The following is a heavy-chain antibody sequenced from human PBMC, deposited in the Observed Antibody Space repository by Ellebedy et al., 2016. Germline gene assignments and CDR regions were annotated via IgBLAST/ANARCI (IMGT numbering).Heavy chain of an antibody. CDR1: GYTFTSYD. V-gene: IGHV1-8*01. J-gene: IGHJ6*02. CDR2: MNPNSGNT. Sequence: ASVKVSCXASGYTFTSYDINWVRQATGQGLEWMGWMNPNSGNTGYAQKFQGRVTITADESTSTAYMELSSLRPEDTAVYYCARDGQWLVIGQSNYGMDVWGQGTTVTVSS. D-gene: IGHD6-19*01. CDR3: ARDGQWLVIGQSNYGMDV.